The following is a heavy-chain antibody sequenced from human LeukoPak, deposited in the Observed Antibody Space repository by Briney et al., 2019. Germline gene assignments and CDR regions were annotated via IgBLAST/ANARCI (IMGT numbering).Heavy chain of an antibody. CDR1: GCTFTSYG. D-gene: IGHD6-6*01. J-gene: IGHJ5*02. CDR2: ISAYNGNT. CDR3: ARDFRYSSSEQQPRDWFDP. Sequence: ASLKVSCKASGCTFTSYGISWVRQAPGHGLEWMGWISAYNGNTNYAQKLQCRVTMTTDTSTSTAYMELRSLRSDDTAVYYCARDFRYSSSEQQPRDWFDPWGQGTLVTVSS. V-gene: IGHV1-18*01.